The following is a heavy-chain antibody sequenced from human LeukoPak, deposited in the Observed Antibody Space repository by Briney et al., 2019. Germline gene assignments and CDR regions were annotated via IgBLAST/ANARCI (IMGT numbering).Heavy chain of an antibody. J-gene: IGHJ4*02. Sequence: GGSLRLSCGASGLTFINAWMTWVRQAPGKGRECVGRIQSKTDRGTPDYATPVKGRLTISRDDSKNTLYLQMNSLKTEDTAVYYCTSGVGTLDYWGQGALVTVFS. V-gene: IGHV3-15*01. CDR3: TSGVGTLDY. D-gene: IGHD1-14*01. CDR1: GLTFINAW. CDR2: IQSKTDRGTP.